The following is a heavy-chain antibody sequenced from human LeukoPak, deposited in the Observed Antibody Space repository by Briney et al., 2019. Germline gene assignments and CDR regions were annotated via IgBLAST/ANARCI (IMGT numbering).Heavy chain of an antibody. CDR2: IFYRGTT. V-gene: IGHV4-59*08. CDR1: GGSVSGYD. Sequence: NSSETLSLTCTVSGGSVSGYDWTWIRQPPGKGLEWVGYIFYRGTTIYNPSLESRVTLSVDTSKNPFSLKPTSVTAADTAVYYRARHRGYNYAFDYWGQGTLVTVSS. D-gene: IGHD5-18*01. CDR3: ARHRGYNYAFDY. J-gene: IGHJ4*02.